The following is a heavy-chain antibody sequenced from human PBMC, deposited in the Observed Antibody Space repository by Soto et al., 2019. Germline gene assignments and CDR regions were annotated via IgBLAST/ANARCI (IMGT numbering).Heavy chain of an antibody. CDR2: ISAYNGNT. D-gene: IGHD3-22*01. CDR3: ARDSPPYYYDSRGYPRGRYLY. Sequence: QVQLVQSGAEVKKPGASVKVSCKASGYTFTSYGISWVRQAPGQGLEWMGWISAYNGNTNYAQKLQGRVTMTTDTPTATASQELRSLRSNEPAVDYCARDSPPYYYDSRGYPRGRYLYWGQGTLVTVSS. V-gene: IGHV1-18*01. J-gene: IGHJ4*02. CDR1: GYTFTSYG.